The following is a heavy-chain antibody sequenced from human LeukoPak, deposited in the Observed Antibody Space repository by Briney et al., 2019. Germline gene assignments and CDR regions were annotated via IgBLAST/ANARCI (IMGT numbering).Heavy chain of an antibody. CDR1: GGSISSYY. V-gene: IGHV4-59*12. CDR2: IYYSGST. CDR3: ARDLSQYSYGTFDY. Sequence: PSETLSLTCTVSGGSISSYYWSWIRQPPGKGLEWIGYIYYSGSTNYNPSLKSRVTISVDTSKNQFSLNLNSVTAADTAVYYCARDLSQYSYGTFDYWGQGTLVTVSS. J-gene: IGHJ4*02. D-gene: IGHD5-18*01.